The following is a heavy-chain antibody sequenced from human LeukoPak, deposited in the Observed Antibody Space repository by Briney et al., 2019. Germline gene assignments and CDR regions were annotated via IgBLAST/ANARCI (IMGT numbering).Heavy chain of an antibody. V-gene: IGHV3-21*01. J-gene: IGHJ3*02. CDR1: GVTFSIYS. CDR2: ISNTSDNI. Sequence: GGTLRLSCAAPGVTFSIYSMNWVRQATGKGLEWVSSISNTSDNIYYADSVKGRFTISRDNAKKSLYLQMNNLRAEDTAVYYCTRRTAFDIWGQGTMVTVSS. CDR3: TRRTAFDI.